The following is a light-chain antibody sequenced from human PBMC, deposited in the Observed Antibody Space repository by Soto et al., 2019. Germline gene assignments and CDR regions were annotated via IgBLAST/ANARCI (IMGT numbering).Light chain of an antibody. CDR3: QHFNSYPLT. Sequence: AIQLTQSPSSLSASVGDTVTITCRASQGISDALAWYQQKPGKAPNLLIYDASSLESGVPSRFSGSGSGTDFTLTISSLQPEDFATYYCQHFNSYPLTFGGVTKVEIK. J-gene: IGKJ4*01. CDR1: QGISDA. V-gene: IGKV1-13*02. CDR2: DAS.